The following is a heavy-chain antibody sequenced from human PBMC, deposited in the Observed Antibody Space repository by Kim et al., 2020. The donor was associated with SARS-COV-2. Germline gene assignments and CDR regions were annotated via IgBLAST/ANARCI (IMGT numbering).Heavy chain of an antibody. CDR1: GGSISSSSYY. J-gene: IGHJ5*02. V-gene: IGHV4-39*01. CDR2: INYSGSN. CDR3: ARHPLEYYYDSSGYFNWFDP. D-gene: IGHD3-22*01. Sequence: SETLSFTCTVSGGSISSSSYYWGWIRQRPGKGLEWIGSINYSGSNYYNPSLKSRVTISVDTSKNQFSLKLSSVTAADTAVYYCARHPLEYYYDSSGYFNWFDPWGQGTLVTVSS.